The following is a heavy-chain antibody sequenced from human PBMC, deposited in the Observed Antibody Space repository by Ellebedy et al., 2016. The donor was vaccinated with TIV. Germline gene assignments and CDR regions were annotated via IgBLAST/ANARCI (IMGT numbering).Heavy chain of an antibody. CDR1: GGSINSGIYY. Sequence: SETLSLTXTVSGGSINSGIYYWSWIRQSAGKGLEWIGRINVSGSTNYNPSLKSRVTMSVDVSKNQFSLNLSSVTAADTAVYYCARVVIKPAVGDPHYMDVWGKGTTVTVSS. J-gene: IGHJ6*03. D-gene: IGHD2/OR15-2a*01. CDR3: ARVVIKPAVGDPHYMDV. V-gene: IGHV4-61*10. CDR2: INVSGST.